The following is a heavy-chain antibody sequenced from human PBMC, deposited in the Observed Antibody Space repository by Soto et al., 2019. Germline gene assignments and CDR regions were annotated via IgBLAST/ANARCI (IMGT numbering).Heavy chain of an antibody. CDR2: IIPIFGTA. Sequence: ASVKVSCKASGGTFSSYAISWVRQAPGQGLEWMGGIIPIFGTANYAQKFQGRVTITADKSTSTAYMELSSLRSEDTAVYYCAARGNYGDYGHYYYGMDVWGQGTTVTVSS. CDR3: AARGNYGDYGHYYYGMDV. J-gene: IGHJ6*02. CDR1: GGTFSSYA. D-gene: IGHD4-17*01. V-gene: IGHV1-69*06.